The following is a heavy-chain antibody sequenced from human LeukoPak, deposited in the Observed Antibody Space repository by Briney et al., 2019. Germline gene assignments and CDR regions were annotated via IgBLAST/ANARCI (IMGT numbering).Heavy chain of an antibody. CDR3: AKDHASYYYYYYMDV. Sequence: GRSLRLSCAASGFTFDDYAMHWVRQAPGKGLEWVSLISGDGGSTYYADSVKGRFTISRDNSKNSLYLQMNSLRTEDTALYYCAKDHASYYYYYYMDVWGKGTTVTVSS. CDR2: ISGDGGST. CDR1: GFTFDDYA. J-gene: IGHJ6*03. D-gene: IGHD2-2*01. V-gene: IGHV3-43*02.